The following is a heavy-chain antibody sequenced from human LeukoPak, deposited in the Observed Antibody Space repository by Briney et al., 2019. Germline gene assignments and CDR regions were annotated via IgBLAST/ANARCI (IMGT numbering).Heavy chain of an antibody. V-gene: IGHV3-7*01. CDR2: INYDGSEK. J-gene: IGHJ4*02. CDR1: GFLFSSYW. Sequence: GGSLRLSRAASGFLFSSYWMSWVRQAPGKGLEWVANINYDGSEKHFVDSARGRFTISRDNAKNSLYLQMNSLRVEDTAIYYCARGGGLTDYWGQGTLVTVSS. CDR3: ARGGGLTDY. D-gene: IGHD3-16*01.